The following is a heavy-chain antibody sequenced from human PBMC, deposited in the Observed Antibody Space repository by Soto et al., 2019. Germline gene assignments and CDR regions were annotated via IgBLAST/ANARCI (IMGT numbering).Heavy chain of an antibody. J-gene: IGHJ4*02. CDR3: AKWTNTWHTFEY. CDR1: GGSFSGYY. D-gene: IGHD2-8*01. V-gene: IGHV4-34*01. Sequence: SETLSLTCAVYGGSFSGYYWSWIRQPPGKGLEWIGEINHSGSTNYNPSLKSRVTISVDTSKNQFSLHLRSVTATDTATYFCAKWTNTWHTFEYWGQGTPVTVSS. CDR2: INHSGST.